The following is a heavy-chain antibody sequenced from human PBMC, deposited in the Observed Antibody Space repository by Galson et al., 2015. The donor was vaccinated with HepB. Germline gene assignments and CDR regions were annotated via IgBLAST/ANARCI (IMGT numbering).Heavy chain of an antibody. CDR1: GFTFSTYS. J-gene: IGHJ4*02. D-gene: IGHD7-27*01. Sequence: SLRLSCAASGFTFSTYSMNWVRQAPGKGLEWVSYITSSSGSISYADSVKGRFTISRDNAKNSLYLQMNSLRDEDTAVYYCARDKNWGFDYWGQGTLVTVSS. CDR3: ARDKNWGFDY. V-gene: IGHV3-48*02. CDR2: ITSSSGSI.